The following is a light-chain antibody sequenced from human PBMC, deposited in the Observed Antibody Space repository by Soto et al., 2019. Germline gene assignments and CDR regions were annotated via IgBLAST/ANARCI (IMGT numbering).Light chain of an antibody. Sequence: EIVMTQSPATLSVSPGERVTLSCRASQSVSSNLAWYQQKPGQAPRLLISGASTRATDIPARFSGSGSGTEFTLTIGSLQSEDFAVYYCQQYNNWPPYTFGQGTKLEI. CDR1: QSVSSN. J-gene: IGKJ2*01. CDR2: GAS. CDR3: QQYNNWPPYT. V-gene: IGKV3-15*01.